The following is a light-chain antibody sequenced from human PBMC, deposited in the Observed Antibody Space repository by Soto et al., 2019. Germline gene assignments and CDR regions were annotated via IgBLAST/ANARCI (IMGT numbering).Light chain of an antibody. Sequence: DVVLTQSPRSLTVTLGQPASISCRSSQGLLFLDGNTYLSWFHQRPGQSPRRLIYKVSNWDSGVSDRFSGSGSGSDFTLTISRVEADDVGIYYCMQGTYWPPTFGQGTKVEIK. J-gene: IGKJ1*01. CDR3: MQGTYWPPT. CDR1: QGLLFLDGNTY. V-gene: IGKV2D-30*01. CDR2: KVS.